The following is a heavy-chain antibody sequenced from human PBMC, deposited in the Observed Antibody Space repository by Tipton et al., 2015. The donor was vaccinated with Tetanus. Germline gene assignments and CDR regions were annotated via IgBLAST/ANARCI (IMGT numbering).Heavy chain of an antibody. D-gene: IGHD2-8*01. Sequence: LRLSCTVSGASSTSGDYYWAWIRQPPGKGPEWIGSIYYTGSTYYNPSLKSRVTISVDTSKNQFSLRLSSVTAADTAVYYCARRQTYCTNGFCPFENWGQGTLVTVSS. CDR3: ARRQTYCTNGFCPFEN. CDR1: GASSTSGDYY. CDR2: IYYTGST. J-gene: IGHJ4*02. V-gene: IGHV4-39*01.